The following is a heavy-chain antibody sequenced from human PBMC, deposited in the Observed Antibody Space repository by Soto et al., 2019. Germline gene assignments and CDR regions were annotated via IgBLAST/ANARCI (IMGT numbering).Heavy chain of an antibody. CDR3: ARDESATDAFDI. V-gene: IGHV4-31*03. CDR2: SYYSGTT. J-gene: IGHJ3*02. D-gene: IGHD5-12*01. Sequence: QVQLQESGPGLVKPSQTLSLTCTVSGGSISSGGYYWSWIRQNPGTGLEWIGYSYYSGTTNYNPSLKSRLTISVDTSKNQFSLKLNSMTAADTAVYYCARDESATDAFDIWGQGTMVTVSS. CDR1: GGSISSGGYY.